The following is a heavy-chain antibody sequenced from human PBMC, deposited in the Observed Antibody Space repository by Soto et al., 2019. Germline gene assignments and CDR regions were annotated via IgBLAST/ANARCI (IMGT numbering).Heavy chain of an antibody. Sequence: PSETLGLTCAVSGYSISSGFYWGWMRQPPGKGLEWIGAISYGGSTYPNPSLRSRVTISVDTSKSQFSLDLTSVTAADTAVYYCARHRRETGTYAQPLDYWGQGTLVTVSS. CDR1: GYSISSGFY. CDR3: ARHRRETGTYAQPLDY. D-gene: IGHD1-1*01. J-gene: IGHJ4*02. V-gene: IGHV4-38-2*01. CDR2: ISYGGST.